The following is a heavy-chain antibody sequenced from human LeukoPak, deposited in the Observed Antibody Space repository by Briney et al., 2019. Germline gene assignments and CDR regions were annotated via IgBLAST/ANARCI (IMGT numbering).Heavy chain of an antibody. CDR1: GDTSTDHY. J-gene: IGHJ4*02. Sequence: ASVKVSCKASGDTSTDHYVQWVRQAPGQGLEWMGWITPSGRGANSAQKFQGRLTLSRDTSINTVYMELTRLTSDDTAIYYCARQDEAGYYFDYWGQGTLLTVSS. CDR3: ARQDEAGYYFDY. CDR2: ITPSGRGA. V-gene: IGHV1-2*02.